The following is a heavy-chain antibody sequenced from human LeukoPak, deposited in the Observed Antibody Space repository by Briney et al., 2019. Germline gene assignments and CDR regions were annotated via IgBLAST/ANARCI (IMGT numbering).Heavy chain of an antibody. D-gene: IGHD4-17*01. CDR3: ARDPVTLYYYYGMDV. V-gene: IGHV3-23*01. Sequence: GGSLRLSCAASGFTFSSYAMSWVRQAPGKGLEWVSAISGSGGSTYYADSVKGRFTISRDNSKNTVYLQMNSLRAEDTAVYYCARDPVTLYYYYGMDVWGQGTTVTVSS. CDR2: ISGSGGST. CDR1: GFTFSSYA. J-gene: IGHJ6*02.